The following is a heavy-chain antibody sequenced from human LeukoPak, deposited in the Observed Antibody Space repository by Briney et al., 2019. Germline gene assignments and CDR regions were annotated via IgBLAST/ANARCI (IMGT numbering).Heavy chain of an antibody. Sequence: GGSLRLSCAASGFTFSSYAMHWVRQAPGKGLEWVAVISYDGSNKYYADSVKGRFTISRDNSKNTLYLQMNSLRAEDTAVYYCARDVEVAVAGTLDYWGQGTLVTVSS. CDR1: GFTFSSYA. CDR2: ISYDGSNK. V-gene: IGHV3-30-3*01. CDR3: ARDVEVAVAGTLDY. J-gene: IGHJ4*02. D-gene: IGHD6-19*01.